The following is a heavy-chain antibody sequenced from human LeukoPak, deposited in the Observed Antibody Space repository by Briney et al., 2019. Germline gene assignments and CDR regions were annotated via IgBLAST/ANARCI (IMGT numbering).Heavy chain of an antibody. J-gene: IGHJ4*02. D-gene: IGHD3-10*01. CDR1: GGSISSSSYY. Sequence: SETLSLTCTVSGGSISSSSYYWGWIRQPPGKGLEWIGSIYYSGSTYYNPSLKSRVTISVDTSKNQFSLKLNSVTAADTAVYYCARELTYYYGSGSYPVYWGQGTLVTVSS. CDR2: IYYSGST. V-gene: IGHV4-39*07. CDR3: ARELTYYYGSGSYPVY.